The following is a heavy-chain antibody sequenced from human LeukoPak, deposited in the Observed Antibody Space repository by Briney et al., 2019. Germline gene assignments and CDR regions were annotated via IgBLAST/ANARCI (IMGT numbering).Heavy chain of an antibody. V-gene: IGHV3-21*01. Sequence: GGSLRLSCAASGFTSSSYSMNWVRQAPGKGLEWVSSISSSSSYIYYADSVKGRFTISRDNAKNSLYLQMNSLRAEDTAVYYCAREAVKAAADDYWGQGTLVTVSS. D-gene: IGHD6-13*01. CDR1: GFTSSSYS. CDR2: ISSSSSYI. CDR3: AREAVKAAADDY. J-gene: IGHJ4*02.